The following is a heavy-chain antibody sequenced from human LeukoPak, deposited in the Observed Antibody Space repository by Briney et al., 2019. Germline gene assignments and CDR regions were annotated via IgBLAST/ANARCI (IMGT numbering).Heavy chain of an antibody. V-gene: IGHV3-23*01. CDR2: ISCSDGST. CDR3: AKERCGGSCYSGPSDY. Sequence: GGSLSLSCSVSGFTLRSYAMSWVRQAPGKGVEWVSAISCSDGSTYYAASVKGRFTICRDNAKVMLYLQINSLRAEDRALYYCAKERCGGSCYSGPSDYWGQGTLVTVSS. J-gene: IGHJ4*02. CDR1: GFTLRSYA. D-gene: IGHD2-15*01.